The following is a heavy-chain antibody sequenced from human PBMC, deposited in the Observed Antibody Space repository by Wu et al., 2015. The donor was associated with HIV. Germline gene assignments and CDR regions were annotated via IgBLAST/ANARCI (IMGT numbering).Heavy chain of an antibody. Sequence: QVQLVQSGAEVKKPGASVKVSCKASGYTFTSYDINWVRQATGQGLEWMGWMNPNSGNTGYAQKFQGRVTMTRNTSISTAYMELSSLRSEDTAVYYCARDSVITSQNIVIWWGFDYWGQGTLVTVSS. CDR2: MNPNSGNT. V-gene: IGHV1-8*01. J-gene: IGHJ4*02. D-gene: IGHD2/OR15-2a*01. CDR1: GYTFTSYD. CDR3: ARDSVITSQNIVIWWGFDY.